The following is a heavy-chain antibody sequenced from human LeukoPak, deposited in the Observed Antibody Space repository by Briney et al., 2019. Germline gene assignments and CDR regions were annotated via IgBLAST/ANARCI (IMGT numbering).Heavy chain of an antibody. CDR3: SRTIVGTTRSNFDY. CDR2: IRGKADNYAT. J-gene: IGHJ4*02. Sequence: GGSLRLSCAASGFTFSGSIMHWVRQAAGRGLEWVGRIRGKADNYATAYAASVQGRFTISRDDSKNTAYLQMNSLKTEDTAVYYCSRTIVGTTRSNFDYWGQGTLVTVSS. V-gene: IGHV3-73*01. D-gene: IGHD1-1*01. CDR1: GFTFSGSI.